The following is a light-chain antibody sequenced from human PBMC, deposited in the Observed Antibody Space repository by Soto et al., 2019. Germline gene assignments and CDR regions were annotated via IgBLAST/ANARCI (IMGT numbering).Light chain of an antibody. V-gene: IGKV3-15*01. Sequence: EIVMTQSPATLSVSPGERATLSCRASQSVSSNLAWYQQKPGQAPRLLIYGASTRATGVPARFSGSGSGTEFTLTISSLQSEDFAVYYCHQYNNWPPLSSFGQGTNLEMK. J-gene: IGKJ2*01. CDR2: GAS. CDR3: HQYNNWPPLSS. CDR1: QSVSSN.